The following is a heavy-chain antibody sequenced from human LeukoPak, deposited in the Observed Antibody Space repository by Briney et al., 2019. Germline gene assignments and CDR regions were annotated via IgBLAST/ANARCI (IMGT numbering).Heavy chain of an antibody. V-gene: IGHV4-61*02. CDR3: ARDGSYDTSGYYYSLY. Sequence: SETLSLTCTVSGGSISSSSYYWSWIRQPAGKGLEWIGRLYPSGSTNYNPSLKSRVTMSLDTSKRQFSLKLSSVTAADTAVYYCARDGSYDTSGYYYSLYWGQGTLVTVSS. CDR2: LYPSGST. CDR1: GGSISSSSYY. J-gene: IGHJ4*02. D-gene: IGHD3-22*01.